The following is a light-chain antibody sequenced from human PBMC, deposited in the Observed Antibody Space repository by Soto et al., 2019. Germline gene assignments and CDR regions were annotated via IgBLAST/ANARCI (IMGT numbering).Light chain of an antibody. Sequence: DIQMTQSPSTLSASVGDRVTITCRASQSISSWLAWYQQKPGKAPKLLIYKASSLESGVPSRFSGRGSGTEFTLTISSLQPDDFATYYCQQYNRTPWTFGQGTKVEIK. CDR2: KAS. J-gene: IGKJ1*01. V-gene: IGKV1-5*03. CDR3: QQYNRTPWT. CDR1: QSISSW.